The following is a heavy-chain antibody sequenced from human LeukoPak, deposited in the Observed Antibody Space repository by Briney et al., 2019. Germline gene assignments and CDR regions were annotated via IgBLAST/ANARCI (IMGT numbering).Heavy chain of an antibody. CDR2: MYHSGST. J-gene: IGHJ4*02. V-gene: IGHV4-38-2*02. D-gene: IGHD6-13*01. CDR1: GYSISSDYY. CDR3: ARDPPAAAGDY. Sequence: SETLSLTCTVSGYSISSDYYWGWIRQPPGKGLEWIGSMYHSGSTYYNPSLKSRVTISIDTSKNQFSLNLRSVTAADTAVYYCARDPPAAAGDYWGQGTLVTVSS.